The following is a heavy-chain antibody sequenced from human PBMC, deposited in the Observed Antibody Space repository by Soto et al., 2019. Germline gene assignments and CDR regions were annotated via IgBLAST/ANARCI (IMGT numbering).Heavy chain of an antibody. J-gene: IGHJ4*02. D-gene: IGHD3-10*01. Sequence: QVQLQESGPGLVKPSQTLSLTCTVSGGSISSDNYFYNWIRQPPGKGLEWLGYIYYSGATSYNPSLNGRIIISLHTAKNQFSLKLSSVTPADTAMYFCARQHRGGVRNFDSWGQGTLVTVSS. CDR1: GGSISSDNYF. CDR2: IYYSGAT. V-gene: IGHV4-30-4*01. CDR3: ARQHRGGVRNFDS.